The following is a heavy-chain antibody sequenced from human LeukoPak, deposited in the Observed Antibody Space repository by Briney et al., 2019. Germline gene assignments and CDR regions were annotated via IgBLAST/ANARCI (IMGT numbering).Heavy chain of an antibody. D-gene: IGHD6-6*01. CDR3: AKTSQLGSYGWFDS. J-gene: IGHJ5*01. CDR1: GASLSDYY. CDR2: IDDIGVT. V-gene: IGHV4-34*01. Sequence: SETLSLTCAVYGASLSDYYWSWIRQPPGKGLEWIGEIDDIGVTKYNPSLKGRVTISRYTSKNQFSLDVTSVTAADTAVYYCAKTSQLGSYGWFDSWGQRHQVTVSS.